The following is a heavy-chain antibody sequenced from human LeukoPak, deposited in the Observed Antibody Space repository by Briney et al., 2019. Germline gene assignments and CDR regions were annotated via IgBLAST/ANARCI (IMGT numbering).Heavy chain of an antibody. CDR1: GFTFSSYW. D-gene: IGHD2-2*01. CDR2: ISSSSSYI. Sequence: GGSLRLSCAASGFTFSSYWMSWVRQAPGKGLEWVSSISSSSSYIYYADSVKGRFTISRDNAKNSLYPQMNSLRAEDTAVYYCARVPGYCSSCGMDVWGQGTTVTVSS. V-gene: IGHV3-21*01. J-gene: IGHJ6*02. CDR3: ARVPGYCSSCGMDV.